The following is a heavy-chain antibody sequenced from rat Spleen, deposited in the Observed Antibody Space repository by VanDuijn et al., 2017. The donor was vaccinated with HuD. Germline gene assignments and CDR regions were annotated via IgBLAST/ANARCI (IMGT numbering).Heavy chain of an antibody. V-gene: IGHV5-19*01. CDR2: ISPSGGST. CDR3: ATDRGYTTDYRFAY. Sequence: EVQLVESGGGLVQPGRSLKLSCAASGLTFSNYGMHWIRQAPTKGLEWVASISPSGGSTYFRDSVRGRFTISRDNAKSTLCLQMDSLRSEDTATYYCATDRGYTTDYRFAYWGQGTLVTVSS. D-gene: IGHD1-6*01. J-gene: IGHJ3*01. CDR1: GLTFSNYG.